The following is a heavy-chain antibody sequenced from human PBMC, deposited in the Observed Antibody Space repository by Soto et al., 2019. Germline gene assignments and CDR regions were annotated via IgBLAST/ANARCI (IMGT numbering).Heavy chain of an antibody. D-gene: IGHD6-13*01. V-gene: IGHV1-24*01. CDR2: FDPEDGET. CDR3: ATLNLSIAAAGNDAFDI. J-gene: IGHJ3*02. Sequence: VASVKVSCTVSGYTLTELSIHWVRQAPGKGLEWMGGFDPEDGETIYAQKFQGRVTMTEDTSTDTAYMELSSLRSEDTAVYYCATLNLSIAAAGNDAFDIWGQGTMVTVSS. CDR1: GYTLTELS.